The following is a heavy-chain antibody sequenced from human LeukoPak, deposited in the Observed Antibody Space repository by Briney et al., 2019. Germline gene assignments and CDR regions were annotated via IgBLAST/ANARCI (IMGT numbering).Heavy chain of an antibody. J-gene: IGHJ5*02. CDR3: AREGQRERRYCSGGSCSGDWFDP. CDR1: GFTFSSYS. Sequence: PGGSLRLSCAASGFTFSSYSMNWVRQAPGKGLEWVSSISSSSSYIYYADSVKGRFTISRDNAKNSLYLQMNSLRAEDTAVYYCAREGQRERRYCSGGSCSGDWFDPWGQGTLVTVSS. D-gene: IGHD2-15*01. V-gene: IGHV3-21*01. CDR2: ISSSSSYI.